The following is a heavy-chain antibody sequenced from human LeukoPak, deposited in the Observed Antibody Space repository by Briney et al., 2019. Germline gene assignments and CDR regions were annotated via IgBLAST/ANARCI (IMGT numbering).Heavy chain of an antibody. J-gene: IGHJ6*03. Sequence: PGGSLRLSCAASGFTFGNYWMSWVGQAPGKGPEGLAHINMDGSEKYYLDSVKGRFTISRDNAKNSLYLQMNSLKVEDTAVYYCAKVDRGDYSSSPVPYYNYYMNVWGKGTTVTVSS. D-gene: IGHD6-13*01. CDR3: AKVDRGDYSSSPVPYYNYYMNV. CDR2: INMDGSEK. CDR1: GFTFGNYW. V-gene: IGHV3-7*01.